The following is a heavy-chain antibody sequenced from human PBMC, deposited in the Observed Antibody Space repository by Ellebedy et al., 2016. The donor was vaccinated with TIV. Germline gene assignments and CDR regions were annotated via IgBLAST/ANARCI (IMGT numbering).Heavy chain of an antibody. CDR1: GGSFSGYY. J-gene: IGHJ6*02. CDR3: ARGLWDYDSSGYYPDV. Sequence: SETLSFTXAVYGGSFSGYYWSWIRQPPGKGLEWIGEINHSGSTNYNPSLKSRVTISVDTSKNQFSLKLSSVTAADTAVYYCARGLWDYDSSGYYPDVWGQGTTVTVSS. D-gene: IGHD3-22*01. CDR2: INHSGST. V-gene: IGHV4-34*01.